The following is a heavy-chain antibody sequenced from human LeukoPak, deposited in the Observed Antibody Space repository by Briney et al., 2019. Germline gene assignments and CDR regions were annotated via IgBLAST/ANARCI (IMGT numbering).Heavy chain of an antibody. D-gene: IGHD3-10*01. CDR1: GGSFSGYY. CDR2: IYYSGST. J-gene: IGHJ5*02. Sequence: SETLSLTCAVYGGSFSGYYWSWIRQPPGKGLEWIGYIYYSGSTYYNPSLKSRVTISVDTSKNQFSLKLSSVTAADTAVYYCARVNQVFMVRGVTKYNWFDPWGQGTLVTVSS. V-gene: IGHV4-59*12. CDR3: ARVNQVFMVRGVTKYNWFDP.